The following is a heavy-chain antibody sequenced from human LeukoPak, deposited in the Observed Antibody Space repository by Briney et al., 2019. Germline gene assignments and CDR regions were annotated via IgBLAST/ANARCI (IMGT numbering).Heavy chain of an antibody. D-gene: IGHD1-20*01. CDR2: IIPRGSA. Sequence: SETLSLTCAVYGGSFNGYYWGWIRQPPGKGLEWIGEIIPRGSASYIPSLKSRVAISIDTSKNQFSLRLSAVTAADTAAYYCARHLTGERAFDVWGQGTVITVSS. V-gene: IGHV4-34*12. CDR1: GGSFNGYY. J-gene: IGHJ3*01. CDR3: ARHLTGERAFDV.